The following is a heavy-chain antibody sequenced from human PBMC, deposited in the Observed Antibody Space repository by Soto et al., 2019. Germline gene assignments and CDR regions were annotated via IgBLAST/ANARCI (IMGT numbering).Heavy chain of an antibody. Sequence: SVKVSCKASGGTFSSYAISWVRQAPGQGLEWMGGIIPIFGTANYAQKFQGRVTITADESTSTAYMELSSLRSEDTAVYCCASSGYYGNNHYWGQGTLVTVSS. CDR1: GGTFSSYA. CDR2: IIPIFGTA. V-gene: IGHV1-69*13. J-gene: IGHJ4*02. CDR3: ASSGYYGNNHY. D-gene: IGHD3-22*01.